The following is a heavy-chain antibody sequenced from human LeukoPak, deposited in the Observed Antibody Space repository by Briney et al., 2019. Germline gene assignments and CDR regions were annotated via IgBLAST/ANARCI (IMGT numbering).Heavy chain of an antibody. CDR3: AKTQTEYYYDSSGALGFDY. CDR2: ISGSGGST. V-gene: IGHV3-23*01. J-gene: IGHJ4*02. D-gene: IGHD3-22*01. Sequence: QTGGSLRLSCAASGFTFSSYAMSWVRQAPGKGLEWVSAISGSGGSTYYADSVKGRFTISRDNPKNTLYLQMNSLRAEDTAVYYCAKTQTEYYYDSSGALGFDYWGQGTLVTVSS. CDR1: GFTFSSYA.